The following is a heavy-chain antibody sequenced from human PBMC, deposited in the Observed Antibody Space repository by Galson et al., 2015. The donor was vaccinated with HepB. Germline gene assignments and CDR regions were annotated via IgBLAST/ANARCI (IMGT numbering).Heavy chain of an antibody. CDR3: ARDLSNPLVVAATRGLGAFDP. V-gene: IGHV3-30*04. CDR1: GFTFSSYA. Sequence: SLRLSCAASGFTFSSYAMHWVRQAPGKGLEWVAVISYDGSNKYYADSVKGRFTISRDNSKNTLYLQMNSLRAEDTAVYYCARDLSNPLVVAATRGLGAFDPWGQGTLVTVSS. D-gene: IGHD2-15*01. CDR2: ISYDGSNK. J-gene: IGHJ5*02.